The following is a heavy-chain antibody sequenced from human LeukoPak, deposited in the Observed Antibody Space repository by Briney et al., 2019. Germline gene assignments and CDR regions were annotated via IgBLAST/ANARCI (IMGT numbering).Heavy chain of an antibody. J-gene: IGHJ3*02. CDR3: ARERITMVRGVIIRLHAFDI. CDR2: ISSSSYI. D-gene: IGHD3-10*01. CDR1: GFTFSSYS. Sequence: PGGSLRLSCAASGFTFSSYSMNWVRQAPGKGLEWVSSISSSSYIYYADSVKGRFTISRDNAKNSLYLQMNSLRAEDTAVYYCARERITMVRGVIIRLHAFDIWGQGTMVTVSS. V-gene: IGHV3-21*01.